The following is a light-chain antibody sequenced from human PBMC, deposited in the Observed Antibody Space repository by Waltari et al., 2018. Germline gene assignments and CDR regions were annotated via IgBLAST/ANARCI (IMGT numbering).Light chain of an antibody. J-gene: IGLJ2*01. Sequence: QSVLTQPPSASGTPGQGVTISCSGGSSNIGSNSVSWYQRLPGTAPKLLIYSNNQRPSAVPDRFSGSKSGASASLAISGLRSGDEADYYCSAWDDRLSGPVFGGGTKLTVL. CDR3: SAWDDRLSGPV. CDR1: SSNIGSNS. CDR2: SNN. V-gene: IGLV1-47*01.